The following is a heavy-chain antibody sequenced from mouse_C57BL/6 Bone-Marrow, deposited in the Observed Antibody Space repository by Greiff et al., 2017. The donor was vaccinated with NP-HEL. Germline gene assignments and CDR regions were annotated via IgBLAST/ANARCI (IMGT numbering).Heavy chain of an antibody. D-gene: IGHD1-1*01. CDR1: GYTFTSYG. J-gene: IGHJ4*01. CDR3: ARDCGSISYYAMDY. CDR2: IYPRSGYT. V-gene: IGHV1-81*01. Sequence: VQLQQSGAELARPGASVKLSCKASGYTFTSYGIRWVKQRPGQGLEWIGEIYPRSGYTYYNEKFKGKATLTADKSSSTAYMELRSLTSEDSAVYFCARDCGSISYYAMDYGGQGTSVTVSS.